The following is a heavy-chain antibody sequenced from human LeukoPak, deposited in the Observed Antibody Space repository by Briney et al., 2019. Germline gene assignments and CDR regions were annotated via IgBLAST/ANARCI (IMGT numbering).Heavy chain of an antibody. CDR3: ARGHMLTGYYNFAWFDP. Sequence: GGSLRLSCAASGFTFSSYDMHWVRQPTGKGLERVSAIGTAGDTYYSHSVKGRFTISRENAKNSLYLHMNTLSAGDTAVYFCARGHMLTGYYNFAWFDPWGQGTLVTVSS. D-gene: IGHD3-9*01. CDR1: GFTFSSYD. J-gene: IGHJ5*02. CDR2: IGTAGDT. V-gene: IGHV3-13*01.